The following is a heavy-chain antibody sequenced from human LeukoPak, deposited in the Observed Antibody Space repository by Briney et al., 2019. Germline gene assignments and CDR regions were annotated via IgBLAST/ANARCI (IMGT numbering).Heavy chain of an antibody. CDR1: GFSFSNYW. CDR2: IKEDGSQI. CDR3: AGSSSWLFDY. Sequence: GGSLRLSCVGTGFSFSNYWMNWVRQAPGKGLEWVANIKEDGSQIYYVDSVKGRFTISRDNAKNSVYLQMNSLRAEDTAVYYCAGSSSWLFDYWGQGTLVAVSS. D-gene: IGHD2-15*01. J-gene: IGHJ4*02. V-gene: IGHV3-7*01.